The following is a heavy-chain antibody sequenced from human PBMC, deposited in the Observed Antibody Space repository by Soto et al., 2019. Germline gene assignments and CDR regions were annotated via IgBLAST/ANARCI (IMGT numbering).Heavy chain of an antibody. V-gene: IGHV3-7*03. Sequence: GVSLRLSCAASGFTFSSYWMNWVRQAPGKGLEWVASIDQDGSAKYYVDSVKGRFTISKDNAKNSVYLQMNSLRAEDTAVYYCARGHSSSPNWFDPWGQGTLVTVSS. CDR3: ARGHSSSPNWFDP. D-gene: IGHD6-6*01. CDR1: GFTFSSYW. CDR2: IDQDGSAK. J-gene: IGHJ5*02.